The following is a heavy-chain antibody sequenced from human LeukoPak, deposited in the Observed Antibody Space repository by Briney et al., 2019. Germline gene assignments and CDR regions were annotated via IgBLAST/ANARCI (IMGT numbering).Heavy chain of an antibody. Sequence: NPSETLSLTCTVSGGSISSSSYYWGWIRQPPGKGLEWIGSIYYSGSTYYNPSLKSRVTISVDTSKNQFSLKLSSVTAADTAVYYCARRGSGWPLAIYYFDYWGQGTLVTVSS. CDR3: ARRGSGWPLAIYYFDY. J-gene: IGHJ4*02. D-gene: IGHD6-19*01. V-gene: IGHV4-39*01. CDR2: IYYSGST. CDR1: GGSISSSSYY.